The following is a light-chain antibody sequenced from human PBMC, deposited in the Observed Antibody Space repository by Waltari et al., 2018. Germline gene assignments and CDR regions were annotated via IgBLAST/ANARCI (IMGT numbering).Light chain of an antibody. CDR2: GTS. CDR1: NRVNSRY. J-gene: IGKJ2*01. Sequence: EIVLTPSPGILSLSLGERATLPCTASNRVNSRYLACYQQKPDQAPRRLIYGTSSRPTGIPDRFSGSVSETDFTLTISRLEPKDFAVYYCQQYGDSPPYTFGQGTKLEIK. CDR3: QQYGDSPPYT. V-gene: IGKV3-20*01.